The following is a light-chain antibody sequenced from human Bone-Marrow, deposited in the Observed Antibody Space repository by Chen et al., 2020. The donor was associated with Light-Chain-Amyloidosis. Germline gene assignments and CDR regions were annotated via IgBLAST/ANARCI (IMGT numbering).Light chain of an antibody. V-gene: IGLV3-25*03. Sequence: SSELTQPPSVSVSPGQTARLTCSGDDLPTKYAYWYQQKPGQAPVLVIHRDTERPSGISERFSGSSSGTTATLTISGVQGEDEADYHCQSADSSGTYEVIFGGGTKLTVL. CDR3: QSADSSGTYEVI. CDR1: DLPTKY. CDR2: RDT. J-gene: IGLJ2*01.